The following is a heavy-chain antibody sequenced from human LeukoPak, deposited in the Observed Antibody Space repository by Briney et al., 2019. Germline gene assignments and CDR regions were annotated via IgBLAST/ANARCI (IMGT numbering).Heavy chain of an antibody. V-gene: IGHV1-18*01. J-gene: IGHJ4*02. D-gene: IGHD3-22*01. Sequence: ASVKVSCKASGYTFTSYGISWVRQAPGQGLEWMGWISAYNGNTSYAQKLQGRVTMTTDTSTSTAYMELRSLRSDDTAVYYCARDLPPTYYYDSSGYYPFDYWGQGTLVTVSS. CDR1: GYTFTSYG. CDR3: ARDLPPTYYYDSSGYYPFDY. CDR2: ISAYNGNT.